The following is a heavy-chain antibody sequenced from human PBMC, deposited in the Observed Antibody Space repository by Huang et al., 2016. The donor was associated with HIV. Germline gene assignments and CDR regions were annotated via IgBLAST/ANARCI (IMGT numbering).Heavy chain of an antibody. V-gene: IGHV3-30*04. J-gene: IGHJ3*02. Sequence: QGQLVESGGGVVRPGRSLRLSCAASGFSFSNYAMDWVRHAPGKRLEWVTFISKDGTTTYYANSVKGRFTISRDNFKNTLYLQMNRLRGDDTAVYYCTREYTVAGAFDIWGQGTMVTVSS. CDR2: ISKDGTTT. CDR1: GFSFSNYA. CDR3: TREYTVAGAFDI. D-gene: IGHD5-12*01.